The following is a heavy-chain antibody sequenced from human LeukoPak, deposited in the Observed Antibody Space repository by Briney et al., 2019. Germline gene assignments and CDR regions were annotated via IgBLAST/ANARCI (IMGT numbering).Heavy chain of an antibody. J-gene: IGHJ4*02. CDR3: ARDFFPIVDSSWYEIGY. V-gene: IGHV3-23*01. D-gene: IGHD6-13*01. Sequence: GGSLRLSCAASGFTFSSYAMSWVRQAPGKGLEWVSAISGSGGSTYYADSVKGRFTISRDNSKNTLYLQMNSLRAEDTAVYYCARDFFPIVDSSWYEIGYWGQGTLVTVSS. CDR2: ISGSGGST. CDR1: GFTFSSYA.